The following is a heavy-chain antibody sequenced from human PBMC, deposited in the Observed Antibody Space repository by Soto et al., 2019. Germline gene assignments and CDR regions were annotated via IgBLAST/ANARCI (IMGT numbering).Heavy chain of an antibody. D-gene: IGHD3-9*01. CDR1: GFTFSDHY. V-gene: IGHV3-72*01. CDR2: TKSKDHSYGT. J-gene: IGHJ4*02. Sequence: PGGSLRLSCAVSGFTFSDHYMDWVRQAPGKGLEWVGRTKSKDHSYGTEYAASVKGRFTISRDDSKNSLYLQMNSLKTEDTAVYYCVRGFSPRVLTGYHDYWGQGTLVTVSS. CDR3: VRGFSPRVLTGYHDY.